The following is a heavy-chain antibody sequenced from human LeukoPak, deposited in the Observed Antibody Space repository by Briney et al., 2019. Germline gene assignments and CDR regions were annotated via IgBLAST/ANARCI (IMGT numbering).Heavy chain of an antibody. D-gene: IGHD3-10*01. CDR2: ISSSGSTI. CDR1: GFTFSDYY. CDR3: ARDVGSGRYSASGPIDY. Sequence: GGSLRLSCAASGFTFSDYYMSWIRQAPGKGLEWVSYISSSGSTIYYADSVKGRFTISRDNAKNSLYLQMNSLRAEDTAVYCARDVGSGRYSASGPIDYWGQGTLVTVSS. J-gene: IGHJ4*02. V-gene: IGHV3-11*04.